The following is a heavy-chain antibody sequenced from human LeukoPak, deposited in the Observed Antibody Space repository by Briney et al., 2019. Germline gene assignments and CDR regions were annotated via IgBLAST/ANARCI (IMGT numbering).Heavy chain of an antibody. J-gene: IGHJ6*02. CDR2: IYSGGST. V-gene: IGHV3-66*01. D-gene: IGHD2-2*01. Sequence: PGGSLRLSCAASGFTVSSSYMSWVRQAPGKGLEWVSVIYSGGSTYYSDSVKGRFTISRDNSKNTLYRQMNSLRAEETAVYYCARDLDVVGAYGMDVWGQGTTVTVSS. CDR1: GFTVSSSY. CDR3: ARDLDVVGAYGMDV.